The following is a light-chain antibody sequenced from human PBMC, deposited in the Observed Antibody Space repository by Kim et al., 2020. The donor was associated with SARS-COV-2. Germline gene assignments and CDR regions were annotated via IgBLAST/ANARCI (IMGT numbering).Light chain of an antibody. V-gene: IGLV2-23*01. Sequence: GQSFTISCTEPSSDVGSYNLVSWYQQHPGKAPKFMIYEGSKRPSGVSNRFSGSKSGNTASLTISGLQAEDEADYYCCSYAGSSTYVFGTGAKVTVL. J-gene: IGLJ1*01. CDR1: SSDVGSYNL. CDR3: CSYAGSSTYV. CDR2: EGS.